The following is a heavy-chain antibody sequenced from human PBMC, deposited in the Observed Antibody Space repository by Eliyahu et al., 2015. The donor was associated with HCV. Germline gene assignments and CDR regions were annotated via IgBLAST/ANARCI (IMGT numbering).Heavy chain of an antibody. V-gene: IGHV4-59*01. Sequence: QVQLQESGPGLVKPSETLSLTCTVSGGSITTXYWSWIRQPPGKGLEWIGYIHYSGXXXYNPSLKSRVTXSVDXSKNQLSLRLTSVTAADTALYYCASGGGGIAVTGTGGWFDPWGQGTLXTVSS. CDR2: IHYSGXX. D-gene: IGHD6-19*01. CDR1: GGSITTXY. CDR3: ASGGGGIAVTGTGGWFDP. J-gene: IGHJ5*02.